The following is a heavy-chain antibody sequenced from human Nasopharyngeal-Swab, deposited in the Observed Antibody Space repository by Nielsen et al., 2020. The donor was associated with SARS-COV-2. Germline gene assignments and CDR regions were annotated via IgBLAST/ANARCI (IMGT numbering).Heavy chain of an antibody. D-gene: IGHD3-16*02. CDR1: GGTFSSYA. J-gene: IGHJ4*02. V-gene: IGHV7-4-1*02. CDR3: ARDLNYVWGSYRYAFDY. CDR2: INTNTGNP. Sequence: ASVKVSCKASGGTFSSYAISWVRQAPGQGLEWMGWINTNTGNPTYAQGFTGRFVFSLDTSVSTAYLQISSLKAEDTAVYYCARDLNYVWGSYRYAFDYWGQGTLVTVSS.